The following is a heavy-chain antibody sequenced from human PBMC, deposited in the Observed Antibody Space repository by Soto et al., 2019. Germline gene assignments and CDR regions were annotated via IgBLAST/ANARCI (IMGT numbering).Heavy chain of an antibody. CDR2: IYPGDATT. D-gene: IGHD6-13*01. Sequence: PGESLKISCKISGYRFSSFWIAWVRQKPGKGLEWMGIIYPGDATTIYSPSFQGQVTISADKSINTAYLQWISLKASDTAMYYCARRRAGNPDDWFDPWGQGTLVTVSS. CDR3: ARRRAGNPDDWFDP. V-gene: IGHV5-51*01. J-gene: IGHJ5*02. CDR1: GYRFSSFW.